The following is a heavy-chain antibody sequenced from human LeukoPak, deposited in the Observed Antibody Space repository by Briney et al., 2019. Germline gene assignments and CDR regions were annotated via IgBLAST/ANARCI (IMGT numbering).Heavy chain of an antibody. J-gene: IGHJ3*01. D-gene: IGHD3-16*01. CDR3: AGGYAFDV. V-gene: IGHV6-1*01. Sequence: SQTLSLTRAISGDSVSNNDSAWNWLRQSPSRGLEWLGGTYYRSQWYNDYARSVMSRISVDPDTSKNQFSLQLRSVTPDDTAVYYCAGGYAFDVWGQGTTVIVSS. CDR1: GDSVSNNDSA. CDR2: TYYRSQWYN.